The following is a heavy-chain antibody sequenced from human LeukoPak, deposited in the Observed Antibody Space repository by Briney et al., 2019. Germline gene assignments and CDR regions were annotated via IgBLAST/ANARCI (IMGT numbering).Heavy chain of an antibody. CDR3: ARVPMVRGVMDYYYFYMDV. D-gene: IGHD3-10*01. Sequence: GGSLRLPCAASGFTFSSYWMSWVRQAPGKGLEWVANIKQDGSEKYYVDSVKGRFTISRDNAKNSLYLQMNSLRAEDTAVYYCARVPMVRGVMDYYYFYMDVWGKGTTVTVSS. CDR1: GFTFSSYW. CDR2: IKQDGSEK. J-gene: IGHJ6*03. V-gene: IGHV3-7*01.